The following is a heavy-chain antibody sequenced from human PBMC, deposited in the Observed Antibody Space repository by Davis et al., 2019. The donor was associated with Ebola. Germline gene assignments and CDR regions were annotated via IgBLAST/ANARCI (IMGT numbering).Heavy chain of an antibody. V-gene: IGHV3-53*01. D-gene: IGHD6-6*01. Sequence: GGSLRLSCAASGFIVSSNYMSWVRQAPGKGLEWVSVIYSGGSTYYADSVKGRFTISRDNSKNTLYLQMNSLRAEDTAVYYCARVYSSSRRGYYYYGMDVWGQGTTVTVSS. CDR3: ARVYSSSRRGYYYYGMDV. CDR1: GFIVSSNY. CDR2: IYSGGST. J-gene: IGHJ6*02.